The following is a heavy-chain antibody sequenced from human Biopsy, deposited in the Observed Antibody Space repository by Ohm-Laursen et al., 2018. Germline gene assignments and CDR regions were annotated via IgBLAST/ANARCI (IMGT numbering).Heavy chain of an antibody. J-gene: IGHJ3*02. V-gene: IGHV4-59*01. D-gene: IGHD1-26*01. CDR3: ARVEAGTYDALDI. Sequence: GTLSLICSVSGGSMTGYEWSWIRLAPGKGLEWIGYIYYSGGTKYNPSLASRVTFSVDMSKSQFSLKLYSVTAADTAVYYCARVEAGTYDALDIWGKGALVAVSA. CDR1: GGSMTGYE. CDR2: IYYSGGT.